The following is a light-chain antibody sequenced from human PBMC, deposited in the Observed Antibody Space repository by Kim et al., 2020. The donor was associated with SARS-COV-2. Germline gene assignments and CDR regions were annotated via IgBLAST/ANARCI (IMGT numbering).Light chain of an antibody. CDR3: QHRSNWPLT. CDR2: GAS. Sequence: WSRGGMATPCCRASQSVSSYLAWYQQKPGQAPRLLIDGASNRATGVPARFSGSGSGTDSTLTISSREPEDFAVYYCQHRSNWPLTFGGGTKVDIK. J-gene: IGKJ4*01. V-gene: IGKV3-11*01. CDR1: QSVSSY.